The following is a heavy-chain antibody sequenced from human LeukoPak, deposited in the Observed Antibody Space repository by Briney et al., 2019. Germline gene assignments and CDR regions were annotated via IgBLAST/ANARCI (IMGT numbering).Heavy chain of an antibody. V-gene: IGHV3-23*01. Sequence: GGSLRLSCAASGITFSTSAMNWVRQAPGKGLEWVSAITGSGDKTYYADSVKGRFTISADKAKNTLYLQMNSLKAEDTAVYYCARDFIVGVSTLGFDLWGQGAMVTVSS. J-gene: IGHJ3*01. CDR1: GITFSTSA. D-gene: IGHD1-26*01. CDR3: ARDFIVGVSTLGFDL. CDR2: ITGSGDKT.